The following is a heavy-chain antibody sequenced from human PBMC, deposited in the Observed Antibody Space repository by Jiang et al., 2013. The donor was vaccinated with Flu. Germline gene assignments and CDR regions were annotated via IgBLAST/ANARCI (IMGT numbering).Heavy chain of an antibody. J-gene: IGHJ4*02. V-gene: IGHV5-10-1*01. CDR2: IDPSDSYT. Sequence: GAEVKKPGESLRISCKGSGYSFTSYWISWVRQMPGKGLEWMGRIDPSDSYTNYSPSFQGHVTISAGKSISTAYLQWSSLKASDTAMYYCARHFYDSSGQYYFDYWGQGTLVTVSS. D-gene: IGHD3-22*01. CDR3: ARHFYDSSGQYYFDY. CDR1: GYSFTSYW.